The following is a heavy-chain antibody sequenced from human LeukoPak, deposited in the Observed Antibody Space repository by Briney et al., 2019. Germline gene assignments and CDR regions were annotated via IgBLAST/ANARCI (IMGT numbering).Heavy chain of an antibody. CDR1: GFTFSSYS. CDR2: ISSSSSYI. J-gene: IGHJ6*03. D-gene: IGHD5-12*01. V-gene: IGHV3-21*01. CDR3: AASGYDYDYYYYMGV. Sequence: GGSLRLSCAASGFTFSSYSMNWVRQAPGKGLEWVSSISSSSSYIYYADSVKGRFTISRDNAKNSLYLQMNSLRAEDTAVYYCAASGYDYDYYYYMGVWGQGTTVTISS.